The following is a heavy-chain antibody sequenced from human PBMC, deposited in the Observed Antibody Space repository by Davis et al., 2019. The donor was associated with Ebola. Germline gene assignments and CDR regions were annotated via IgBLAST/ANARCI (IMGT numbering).Heavy chain of an antibody. D-gene: IGHD6-19*01. CDR2: IKSKTDGGTT. Sequence: PGGSLRLSCAASGFTFSNAWMSWVRQAPGKGLEWVGRIKSKTDGGTTDYAAPVKGRFTISRDDSKNTLYLQMNSLKTEDTAVYYCTTDREQWLVPDNWFDPWGQGTLVTVSS. CDR3: TTDREQWLVPDNWFDP. V-gene: IGHV3-15*01. J-gene: IGHJ5*02. CDR1: GFTFSNAW.